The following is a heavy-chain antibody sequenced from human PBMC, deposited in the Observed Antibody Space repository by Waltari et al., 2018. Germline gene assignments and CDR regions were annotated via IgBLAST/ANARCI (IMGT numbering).Heavy chain of an antibody. CDR1: VLRLNSTD. J-gene: IGHJ3*01. D-gene: IGHD3-22*01. CDR3: ARVIRDDSGGFYGIAGFDL. Sequence: EVLLVDTGGGLIPPGGSLILSCVLSVLRLNSTDWTSVVHSLGQAPGKALEWVSIVYSAGNTYYSDAVKGRFIISRDSSNNSLYLQMNSLRVDDTGVYYCARVIRDDSGGFYGIAGFDLWGPGTQVTVSA. CDR2: VYSAGNT. V-gene: IGHV3-53*02.